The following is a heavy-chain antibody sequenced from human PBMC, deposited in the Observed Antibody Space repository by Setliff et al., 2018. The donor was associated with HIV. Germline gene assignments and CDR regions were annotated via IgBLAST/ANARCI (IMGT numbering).Heavy chain of an antibody. Sequence: PSETLSLTCTVSGGSIGSYYWSWIRQPPGKGLEWIGYIYTSGSTNYNPSLKSRVTISIDTSKNQFSLRLSSVTAADTAVYYCASLHPGGYDPYYSNYDMDGWGRGTTVTVSS. J-gene: IGHJ6*03. CDR2: IYTSGST. CDR1: GGSIGSYY. V-gene: IGHV4-4*09. D-gene: IGHD5-12*01. CDR3: ASLHPGGYDPYYSNYDMDG.